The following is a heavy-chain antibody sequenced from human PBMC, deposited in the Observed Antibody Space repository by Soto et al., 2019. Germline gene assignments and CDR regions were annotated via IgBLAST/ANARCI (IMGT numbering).Heavy chain of an antibody. D-gene: IGHD3-10*01. CDR2: ISAYNGNT. Sequence: ASVKVSCKASGYTFTSSGISWVRQAPGQGLEWMGWISAYNGNTNYAQKLQGRVTMSTDTSTSTAYMELRSLRSDDTAVYYCARSRGYYGSGSLNWFDPWGQGTLVTVSS. J-gene: IGHJ5*02. CDR1: GYTFTSSG. V-gene: IGHV1-18*01. CDR3: ARSRGYYGSGSLNWFDP.